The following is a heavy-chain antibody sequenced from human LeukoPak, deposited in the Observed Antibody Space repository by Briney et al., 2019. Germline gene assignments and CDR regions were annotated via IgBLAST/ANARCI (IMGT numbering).Heavy chain of an antibody. J-gene: IGHJ4*02. V-gene: IGHV3-30*03. CDR2: ISYDGSNK. CDR1: GFTFSSYG. D-gene: IGHD5-18*01. CDR3: ARVSRDTAMVLDYFDY. Sequence: QPGRSLRLSCAASGFTFSSYGMHWVRQAPGKGLEWVAVISYDGSNKYYADSVKGRFTISRDNSKNTLYLQMNSLRAEDTAVYYCARVSRDTAMVLDYFDYWGQGTLVTVSS.